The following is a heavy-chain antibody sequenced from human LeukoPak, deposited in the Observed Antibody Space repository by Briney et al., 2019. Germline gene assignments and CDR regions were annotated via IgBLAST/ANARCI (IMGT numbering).Heavy chain of an antibody. D-gene: IGHD3-22*01. CDR3: ARGRYYFGRSGAFY. J-gene: IGHJ4*02. V-gene: IGHV4-34*01. CDR2: IVYDGRS. Sequence: PSETLSLTRAVHVGSSSGYYWSGTRHPPAKGLEWIGEIVYDGRSNSHTSLTSRVYLPVHTSQNQISLKMTSVTAAPPAVQCLARGRYYFGRSGAFYWGQGTLVTGSS. CDR1: VGSSSGYY.